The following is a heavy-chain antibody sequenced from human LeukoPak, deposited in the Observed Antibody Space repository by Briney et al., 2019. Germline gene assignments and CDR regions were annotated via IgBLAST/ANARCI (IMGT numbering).Heavy chain of an antibody. CDR2: SSGSGGST. Sequence: QPGGSLRLSCAASGFTFSNYVMSWVRQAPEKGLQWVSSSSGSGGSTYYADSVKGRFTISRDSSKKTVYLQMNSLRDEDTAVYFCAKGASPDYYGSGRFDFWGQGILVTVPS. J-gene: IGHJ5*01. V-gene: IGHV3-23*01. CDR1: GFTFSNYV. CDR3: AKGASPDYYGSGRFDF. D-gene: IGHD3-10*01.